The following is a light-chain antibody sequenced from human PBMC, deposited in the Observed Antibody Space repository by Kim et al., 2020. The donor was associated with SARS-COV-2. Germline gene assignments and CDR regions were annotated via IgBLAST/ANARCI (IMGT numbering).Light chain of an antibody. CDR1: KLGDKY. CDR3: QAWDSSIYV. J-gene: IGLJ1*01. CDR2: RDN. V-gene: IGLV3-1*01. Sequence: VYPGQTASITCSGDKLGDKYASWYQQKTGQSPVVVIFRDNRRPSGIPERFSGSNSGNTATLTISGTQAMDEADYYCQAWDSSIYVFGTGTKVTVL.